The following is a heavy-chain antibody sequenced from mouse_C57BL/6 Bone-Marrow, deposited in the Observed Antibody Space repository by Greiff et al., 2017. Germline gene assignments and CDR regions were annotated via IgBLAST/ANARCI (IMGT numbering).Heavy chain of an antibody. V-gene: IGHV1-50*01. CDR2: IDPSDSST. D-gene: IGHD2-4*01. Sequence: QVQLQQPGAELVKPGASVKLSCKASGYTFTRYWMQWVKPRPGQGLEWIGEIDPSDSSTNYNQQFKGKATLPVDPSSSTAYMRLSSLTSEDSAVDYCARGGLRRGCAYGGQGTLVTGSA. CDR1: GYTFTRYW. CDR3: ARGGLRRGCAY. J-gene: IGHJ3*01.